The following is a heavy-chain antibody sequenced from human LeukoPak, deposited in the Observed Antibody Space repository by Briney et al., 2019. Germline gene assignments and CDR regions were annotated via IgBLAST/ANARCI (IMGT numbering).Heavy chain of an antibody. Sequence: GGSLRLSCAASEFTFSSYVMSWVRQAPGKGLEWISAISGSGGSTYYADSVKGRFTISRDNSKNTLYLQMNSLRAEDTAVYYCAKASYCSNTSCYRRFDYWGQGTLVTVSS. CDR3: AKASYCSNTSCYRRFDY. V-gene: IGHV3-23*01. CDR2: ISGSGGST. CDR1: EFTFSSYV. D-gene: IGHD2-2*01. J-gene: IGHJ4*02.